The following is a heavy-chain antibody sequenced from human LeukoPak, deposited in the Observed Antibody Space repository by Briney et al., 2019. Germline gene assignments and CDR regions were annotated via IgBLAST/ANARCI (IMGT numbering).Heavy chain of an antibody. D-gene: IGHD2-15*01. J-gene: IGHJ4*02. CDR1: GFTFSSYA. V-gene: IGHV3-23*01. Sequence: PGGSLRLSCAASGFTFSSYAMSWVRQAPGKGLEWVSAISGSGGSTYYADSVKGRFTISRGNSKSTLYLQMNSLRAEDTAVYYCAKGGSGHSVGGSCYYDYWGQGTLVTVSS. CDR3: AKGGSGHSVGGSCYYDY. CDR2: ISGSGGST.